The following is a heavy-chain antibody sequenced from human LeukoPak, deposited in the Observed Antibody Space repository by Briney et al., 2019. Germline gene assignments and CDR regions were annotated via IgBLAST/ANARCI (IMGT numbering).Heavy chain of an antibody. CDR2: IWYDGSNK. Sequence: PGGSLRLSCAASGFTFSSYGMHWVRQAPGKGLEWVAVIWYDGSNKYYADSVKGRFTISRDNSKDTLYLQMNSLRAEDTAVYYCARTGYYDSRGDYFDYWGQGTLVTVSS. J-gene: IGHJ4*02. CDR3: ARTGYYDSRGDYFDY. D-gene: IGHD3-22*01. V-gene: IGHV3-33*01. CDR1: GFTFSSYG.